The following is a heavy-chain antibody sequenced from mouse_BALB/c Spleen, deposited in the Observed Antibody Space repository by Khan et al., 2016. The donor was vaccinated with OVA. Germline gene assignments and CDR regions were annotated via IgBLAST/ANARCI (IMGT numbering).Heavy chain of an antibody. Sequence: EVQLQQSGPEVVRPGASVKISCKASGYTFTDYNMDWVKQRHGKSLEWIGYIHPNNGDTGYNQKFKTKASLTVDDSSRPVHMELRSLTAEDSAVYYCARSGYGSFGYWGQGTLVTVSA. V-gene: IGHV1S29*02. D-gene: IGHD1-2*01. CDR3: ARSGYGSFGY. CDR1: GYTFTDYN. CDR2: IHPNNGDT. J-gene: IGHJ3*01.